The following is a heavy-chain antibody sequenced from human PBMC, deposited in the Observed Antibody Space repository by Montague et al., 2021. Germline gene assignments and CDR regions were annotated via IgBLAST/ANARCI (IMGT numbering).Heavy chain of an antibody. D-gene: IGHD2-21*01. CDR2: IKQDGSEK. CDR3: ARDQGQGYCGGDCYVGLDY. J-gene: IGHJ4*02. CDR1: GFTFGNYW. V-gene: IGHV3-7*01. Sequence: SLRLSCAASGFTFGNYWMSWVRQAPGKGLEWVAHIKQDGSEKHYVDSVKGRFTISRDNAKNSLYLQMNSLRAEDTAVYFCARDQGQGYCGGDCYVGLDYWGQGTMVTVSS.